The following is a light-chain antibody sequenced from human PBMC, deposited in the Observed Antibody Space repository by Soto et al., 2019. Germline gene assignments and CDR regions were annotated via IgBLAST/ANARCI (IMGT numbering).Light chain of an antibody. Sequence: IHLPQSPSSLSASVGDRVTIPCRASQSISSYLNWYQQKPGKAPKLLIYAASSLQSGVPSRFSGSGSGTDFTLTISSLQPEDFATYYCQQNNSTPWTFGQGTKADIK. V-gene: IGKV1-39*01. CDR3: QQNNSTPWT. CDR2: AAS. J-gene: IGKJ1*01. CDR1: QSISSY.